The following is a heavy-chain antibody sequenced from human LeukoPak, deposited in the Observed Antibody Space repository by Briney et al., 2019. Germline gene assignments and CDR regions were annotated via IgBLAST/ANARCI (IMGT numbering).Heavy chain of an antibody. CDR3: SRANMVRGVTITDY. V-gene: IGHV3-49*04. D-gene: IGHD3-10*01. CDR2: IGSKAYGGTT. Sequence: GWGLSLSCTSCGFILGEYAMSGVRQAGGKGGEGVGFIGSKAYGGTTEYAASVKGRFTISRDDSRSIAYLQMNGLKPEDTAVYYCSRANMVRGVTITDYWGQGILVTVSS. CDR1: GFILGEYA. J-gene: IGHJ4*02.